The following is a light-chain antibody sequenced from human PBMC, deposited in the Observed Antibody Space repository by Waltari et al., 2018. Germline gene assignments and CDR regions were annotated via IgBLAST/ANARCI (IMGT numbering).Light chain of an antibody. CDR2: GAS. CDR1: QRVSRA. J-gene: IGKJ1*01. V-gene: IGKV3-20*01. Sequence: EIVLTQSPGTLSLSPEARATLSCRASQRVSRALAWYQPNPGQAPRLLIYGASNRATGIPDRFSGSGAGTDFSLIISRLEPEDFAVYYCQHYVSLPVTFGQGTKVEIK. CDR3: QHYVSLPVT.